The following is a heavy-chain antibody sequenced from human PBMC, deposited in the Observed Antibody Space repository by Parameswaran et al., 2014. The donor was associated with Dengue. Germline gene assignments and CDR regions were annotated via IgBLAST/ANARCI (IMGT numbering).Heavy chain of an antibody. D-gene: IGHD2-15*01. CDR2: ISVNNGNT. J-gene: IGHJ5*02. V-gene: IGHV1-18*01. Sequence: SWVRQAPGQGLEWMGWISVNNGNTNYAQKLQGRVTMTTDTSTSTAYMELRSLTSDDTAVYYCARDGWGYCSGGICYGWFDPWGQGTLVTVSS. CDR3: ARDGWGYCSGGICYGWFDP.